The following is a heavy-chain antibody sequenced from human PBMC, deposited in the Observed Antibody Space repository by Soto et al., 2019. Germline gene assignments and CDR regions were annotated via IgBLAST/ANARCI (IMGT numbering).Heavy chain of an antibody. CDR1: GGTFSSYA. J-gene: IGHJ5*02. CDR3: ARAQTRIPPSAGSYNWFDP. D-gene: IGHD2-21*01. CDR2: IIPIFGTA. V-gene: IGHV1-69*12. Sequence: QVQLVQSGAEVKKPGSSVKVSCKASGGTFSSYAISWVRQAPGQGLEWMGGIIPIFGTANYAQKFQGRVTITADESTRPAYTELSSLRSEDTAVYYCARAQTRIPPSAGSYNWFDPWGQGTLVTVSS.